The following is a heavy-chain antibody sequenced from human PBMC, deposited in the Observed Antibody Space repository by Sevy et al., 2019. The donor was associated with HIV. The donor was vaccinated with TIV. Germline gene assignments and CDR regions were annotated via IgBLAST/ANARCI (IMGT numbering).Heavy chain of an antibody. CDR1: GDSITRSNYY. Sequence: SETLSLTCTVSGDSITRSNYYWAWIRQPPGRGLEWIGSIYYSGRTYYNPSRKSRVTFSVDTSRNRFSLRLSSVTAADTALYYCARYPADQYDRTGYNTRGGYFDSWGQGTLVTVSS. V-gene: IGHV4-39*01. J-gene: IGHJ4*02. CDR2: IYYSGRT. D-gene: IGHD3-22*01. CDR3: ARYPADQYDRTGYNTRGGYFDS.